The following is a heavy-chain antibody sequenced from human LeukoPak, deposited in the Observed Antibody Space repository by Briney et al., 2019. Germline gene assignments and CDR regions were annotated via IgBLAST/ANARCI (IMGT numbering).Heavy chain of an antibody. J-gene: IGHJ4*02. Sequence: GRSLRLSCAASGFTFSSYGMHWVRQAPGKGLEWVAVIWYDGSNKYYADSVKGRFTISRDNSKNTLYLQMNSLRAEDTAVYYCARDQAQYCYDLGPSHFDYWGQGTLVTVSS. CDR3: ARDQAQYCYDLGPSHFDY. D-gene: IGHD5-12*01. CDR1: GFTFSSYG. CDR2: IWYDGSNK. V-gene: IGHV3-33*01.